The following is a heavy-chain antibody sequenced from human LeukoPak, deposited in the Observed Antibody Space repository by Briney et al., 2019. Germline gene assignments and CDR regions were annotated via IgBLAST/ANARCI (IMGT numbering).Heavy chain of an antibody. V-gene: IGHV3-23*01. CDR3: ATEPYDSSGHYFSHFDY. CDR1: GFTFSTYA. J-gene: IGHJ4*02. Sequence: GGSLRLSCAASGFTFSTYAMTWVRQAPGKGLEWVSSISGSGDSTFYADSVKGRFTISRDNSKNTLFLQMNSLRAEDTAVYYCATEPYDSSGHYFSHFDYWGQGSLVTVSS. D-gene: IGHD3-22*01. CDR2: ISGSGDST.